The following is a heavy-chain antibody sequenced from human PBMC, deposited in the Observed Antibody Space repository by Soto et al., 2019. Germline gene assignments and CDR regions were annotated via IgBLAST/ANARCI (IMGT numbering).Heavy chain of an antibody. CDR2: IHYSGTT. J-gene: IGHJ4*02. D-gene: IGHD2-8*01. V-gene: IGHV4-59*01. Sequence: VQLQESGPGLVKPSETLSLTCTVSGTSISSYYWSWIRQPPGKGLEWIANIHYSGTTNYNPSLASRVTISVDTSKNQFYLKMTSVTAADRAMYFCARYNSYAIDYWGRGTLVNVSS. CDR3: ARYNSYAIDY. CDR1: GTSISSYY.